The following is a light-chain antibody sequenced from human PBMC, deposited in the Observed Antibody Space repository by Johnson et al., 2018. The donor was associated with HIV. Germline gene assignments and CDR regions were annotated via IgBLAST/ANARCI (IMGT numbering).Light chain of an antibody. V-gene: IGLV1-51*01. CDR3: GTWDSSLSAYV. CDR2: DNN. J-gene: IGLJ1*01. CDR1: SSNIGNND. Sequence: QSALTQPPSVSAAPGQKVTVSCSGSSSNIGNNDVSWYRHLPGTAPKLLIYDNNKRPSGIPDRFSGSKSGTSATLGITGLQTGDEADYYCGTWDSSLSAYVFGTGTKVTVL.